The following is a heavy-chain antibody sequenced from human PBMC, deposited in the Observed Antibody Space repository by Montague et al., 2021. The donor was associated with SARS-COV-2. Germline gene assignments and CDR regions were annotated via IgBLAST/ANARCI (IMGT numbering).Heavy chain of an antibody. Sequence: SETLSLTCAVYGGSFSGYYWSWIRQPPGKGLEWIGEINHSGSTNYNPSLKSRGTISVDTSKNQFSLTLSSVTAADTAVYYCARVRYYGSGTSLGMDVWGQGTTVTGSS. CDR1: GGSFSGYY. J-gene: IGHJ6*02. CDR2: INHSGST. D-gene: IGHD3-10*01. CDR3: ARVRYYGSGTSLGMDV. V-gene: IGHV4-34*01.